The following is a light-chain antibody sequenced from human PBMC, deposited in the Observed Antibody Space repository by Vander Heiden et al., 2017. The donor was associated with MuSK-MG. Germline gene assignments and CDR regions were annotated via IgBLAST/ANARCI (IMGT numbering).Light chain of an antibody. CDR1: ESGPHSNGYNY. CDR2: LGS. CDR3: MQGLQTRT. V-gene: IGKV2-28*01. Sequence: DSVTTQLPPSVPATPGELASISCRSSESGPHSNGYNYLDWYLQKPGQSPQLLIYLGSNRASRVPDRFSGSGSDIDFTLKSIRVEAEDVGVYYCMQGLQTRTFGQGTKVEIK. J-gene: IGKJ1*01.